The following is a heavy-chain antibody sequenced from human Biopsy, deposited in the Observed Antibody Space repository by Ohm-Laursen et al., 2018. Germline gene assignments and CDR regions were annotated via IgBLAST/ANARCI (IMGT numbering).Heavy chain of an antibody. CDR2: LYNTGGT. CDR3: AREAAIIDPRTRALDY. Sequence: SDTLSLTCTVSGGSISSYQWTWIRQPPGKGLEWIGYLYNTGGTNYNPSLKSRVTISVDTSKNQSSLKLRSVTAADTAVYYCAREAAIIDPRTRALDYWGQGTLVTVSS. J-gene: IGHJ4*02. CDR1: GGSISSYQ. D-gene: IGHD6-25*01. V-gene: IGHV4-59*01.